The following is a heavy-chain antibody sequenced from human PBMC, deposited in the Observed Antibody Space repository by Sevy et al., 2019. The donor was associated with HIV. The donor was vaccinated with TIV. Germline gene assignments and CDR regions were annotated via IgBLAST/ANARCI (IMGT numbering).Heavy chain of an antibody. CDR2: IRYDGSNK. Sequence: GGSLRLSCAASGFTFSSYGMHWVRQAPGKGLEWAAFIRYDGSNKYYADSVKGRFTISRDNSKNTLYLQMNSLRAEDTAVYYCAKEGVWEMTTVTTHEKNWFDPWGQGTLVTVSS. CDR1: GFTFSSYG. D-gene: IGHD4-4*01. V-gene: IGHV3-30*02. CDR3: AKEGVWEMTTVTTHEKNWFDP. J-gene: IGHJ5*02.